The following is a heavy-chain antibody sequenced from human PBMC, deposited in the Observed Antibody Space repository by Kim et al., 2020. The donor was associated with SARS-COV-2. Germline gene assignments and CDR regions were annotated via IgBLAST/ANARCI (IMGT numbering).Heavy chain of an antibody. CDR3: ARDRRYCSSTSCYYLDYFDY. CDR2: IWYDGSNK. D-gene: IGHD2-2*01. CDR1: GFTFSSYG. V-gene: IGHV3-33*01. J-gene: IGHJ4*02. Sequence: GGSLRLSCAASGFTFSSYGMHWVRQAPGKGLEWVAVIWYDGSNKYYADSVKGRFTISRDNSKNTLYLQMNSLRAEDTAVYYCARDRRYCSSTSCYYLDYFDYWGQGTLVTVSS.